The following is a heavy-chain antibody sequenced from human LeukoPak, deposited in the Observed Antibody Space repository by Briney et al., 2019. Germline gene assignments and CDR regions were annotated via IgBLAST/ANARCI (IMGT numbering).Heavy chain of an antibody. CDR3: ARYSHSSSWDP. CDR1: GGSMNSNRYY. J-gene: IGHJ5*02. Sequence: PSETLSLTCTVSGGSMNSNRYYWAWIRQPPGKGLEWIGSVSYTGSTHYNPSLKSRVTVAVAVDTSKNQFSLKLSSVTAADTAVYYCARYSHSSSWDPWGQGTLVTVSS. CDR2: VSYTGST. V-gene: IGHV4-39*01. D-gene: IGHD6-13*01.